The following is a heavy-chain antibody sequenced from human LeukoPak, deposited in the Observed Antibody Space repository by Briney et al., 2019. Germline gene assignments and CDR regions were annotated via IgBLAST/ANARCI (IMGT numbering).Heavy chain of an antibody. J-gene: IGHJ4*02. CDR2: IKQDGSEK. CDR3: ARVGCTSTSCLAN. Sequence: GGSLRLSCAVSGLTFSSYWMTWVRQAPGKGLELVANIKQDGSEKYYVDSVKGRFTISRDNAKNSLHLQMSSVRAEDTAVYYCARVGCTSTSCLANWGQGTLATVSS. D-gene: IGHD2-2*01. CDR1: GLTFSSYW. V-gene: IGHV3-7*01.